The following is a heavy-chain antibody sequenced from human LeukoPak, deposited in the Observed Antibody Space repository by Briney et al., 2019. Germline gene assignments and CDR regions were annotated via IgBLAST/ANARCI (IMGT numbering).Heavy chain of an antibody. D-gene: IGHD3-22*01. Sequence: GGSLRLSCAASGFTFSSYGMHWVRQAPGKGLEWVSVIYSGGSTYYADSVKGRFTISRDISKNTLYLQVNSLRAEDTAVYYCARGNYDYSGPFDYWGQGTLVTVSS. J-gene: IGHJ4*02. CDR3: ARGNYDYSGPFDY. V-gene: IGHV3-66*01. CDR2: IYSGGST. CDR1: GFTFSSYG.